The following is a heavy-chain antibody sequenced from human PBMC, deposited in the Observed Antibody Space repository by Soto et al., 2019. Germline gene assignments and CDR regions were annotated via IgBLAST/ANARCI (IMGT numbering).Heavy chain of an antibody. CDR1: GVTFGTYE. Sequence: EVQLVESGGGLVQPGGSLRLSCAASGVTFGTYEMNWVRQAQGKGLEWVSYITSSGTTIYYADSVKGRFTISRDNAKNSMYLQMNSLRAEDTAVYYCARDGYSYGYPFAMDVWGQGTTVTVSS. CDR3: ARDGYSYGYPFAMDV. J-gene: IGHJ6*02. D-gene: IGHD5-18*01. V-gene: IGHV3-48*03. CDR2: ITSSGTTI.